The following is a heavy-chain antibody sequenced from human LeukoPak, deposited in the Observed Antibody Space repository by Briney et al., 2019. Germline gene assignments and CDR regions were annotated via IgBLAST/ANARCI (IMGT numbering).Heavy chain of an antibody. Sequence: GGSLRLSCAASGFIFSSYAMSWVREAPARGLEWVSSLRGNGDTFYAGSVKGRFTLSRDESRNTVYLHLNELRVEDTAVYYCAKASWVSTADAVLWGQGTVVTVSS. V-gene: IGHV3-23*01. J-gene: IGHJ4*02. CDR1: GFIFSSYA. CDR2: LRGNGDT. CDR3: AKASWVSTADAVL. D-gene: IGHD3-16*01.